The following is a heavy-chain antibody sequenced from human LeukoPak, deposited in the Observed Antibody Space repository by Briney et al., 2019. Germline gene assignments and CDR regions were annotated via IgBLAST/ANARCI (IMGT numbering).Heavy chain of an antibody. CDR2: IYHSGST. Sequence: SETLSLTCTVSGYSISSGYYWGWIRQPPGKGLEWIGSIYHSGSTNYNPSLKSRVTISVDTSKNQFSLKLSSVTAADTAVYYCAREVGYWGQGTLVTVSS. J-gene: IGHJ4*02. V-gene: IGHV4-38-2*02. D-gene: IGHD1-26*01. CDR1: GYSISSGYY. CDR3: AREVGY.